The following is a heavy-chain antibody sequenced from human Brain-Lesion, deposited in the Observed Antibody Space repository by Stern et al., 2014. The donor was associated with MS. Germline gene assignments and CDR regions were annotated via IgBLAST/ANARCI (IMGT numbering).Heavy chain of an antibody. D-gene: IGHD2-2*01. CDR1: GGSISSGGYY. CDR2: IFNSGST. Sequence: QVQLVESGPGLVKPSQTLSLSCTVSGGSISSGGYYWSWIRQPAGKGLEWIGRIFNSGSTSYNPPPKGRVTISIDTSKNQFPLRLTPMTAADTAVYYCARGRVVPGFQYYATDVWGQGTTVIVSS. J-gene: IGHJ6*02. V-gene: IGHV4-61*02. CDR3: ARGRVVPGFQYYATDV.